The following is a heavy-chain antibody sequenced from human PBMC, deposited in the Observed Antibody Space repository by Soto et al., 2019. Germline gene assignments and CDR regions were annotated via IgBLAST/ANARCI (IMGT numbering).Heavy chain of an antibody. J-gene: IGHJ5*02. D-gene: IGHD4-17*01. CDR3: ARQAVTTSGGFDP. V-gene: IGHV4-39*01. CDR1: GGSISSSSYY. Sequence: QLQLQESGPGLVKPSETLSLTCTVSGGSISSSSYYWGWIRQPPGKGLEWIGSIYYSGSTYYNPSLKSRVTISVDTSKNQFSLKLSSVTAADTAVYYCARQAVTTSGGFDPWGQGTLVTVSS. CDR2: IYYSGST.